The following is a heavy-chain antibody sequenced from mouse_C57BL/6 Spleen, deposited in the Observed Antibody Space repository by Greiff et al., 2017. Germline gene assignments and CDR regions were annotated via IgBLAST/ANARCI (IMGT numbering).Heavy chain of an antibody. CDR1: GYTFTSYW. J-gene: IGHJ3*01. V-gene: IGHV1-50*01. D-gene: IGHD1-1*01. CDR2: IDPSDSYT. Sequence: VQLQQPGAELVKPGASVKLSCKASGYTFTSYWMQWVKQRPGQGLEWIGEIDPSDSYTNYNQKFKGKATLTVDTSSSTAYMQLSSLTSEDSAVYYCARRITTVVAEDAYWGQGTLVTVSA. CDR3: ARRITTVVAEDAY.